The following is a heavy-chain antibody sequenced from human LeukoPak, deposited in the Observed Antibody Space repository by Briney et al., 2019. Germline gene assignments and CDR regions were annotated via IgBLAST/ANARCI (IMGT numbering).Heavy chain of an antibody. V-gene: IGHV3-48*03. J-gene: IGHJ3*02. CDR3: AKVIRGYYASGSYYDAFDI. CDR2: ISSSGTTM. CDR1: GFIFSSYE. D-gene: IGHD3-10*01. Sequence: GGSLRLSCAASGFIFSSYEMNWVRQAPGKGLEWVSYISSSGTTMYYADSVKGRFTISRDNSKNSLYLQMNSLRAEGTAVYYCAKVIRGYYASGSYYDAFDIWGQGAMVTVSS.